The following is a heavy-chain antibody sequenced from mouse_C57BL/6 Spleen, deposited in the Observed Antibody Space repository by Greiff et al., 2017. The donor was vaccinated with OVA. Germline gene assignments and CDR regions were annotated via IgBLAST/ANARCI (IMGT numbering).Heavy chain of an antibody. Sequence: EVHLVESGPGLVKPSQSLSLTCSVTGYSITSGYYWNWIRQFPGNKLEWMGYISYDGSNNYNPSLKNRISITRDTSKNQFFLKLNSVTTEDTATYYCARIDYDGFDYWGQGTTLTVSS. V-gene: IGHV3-6*01. CDR2: ISYDGSN. J-gene: IGHJ2*01. D-gene: IGHD2-4*01. CDR1: GYSITSGYY. CDR3: ARIDYDGFDY.